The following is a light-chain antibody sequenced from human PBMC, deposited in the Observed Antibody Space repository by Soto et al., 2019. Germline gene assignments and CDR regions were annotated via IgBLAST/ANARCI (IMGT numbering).Light chain of an antibody. J-gene: IGKJ5*01. CDR1: QSIAGY. Sequence: DIQMTQSPSSLSASVGDRVTLTCRASQSIAGYLSWYQQRPGKAPELLIYSASNLQSGVPSRFSGSGSGTDFTLTISGLQSEDFATYYCQRSFSTPTFGQGTRLEIK. CDR2: SAS. CDR3: QRSFSTPT. V-gene: IGKV1-39*01.